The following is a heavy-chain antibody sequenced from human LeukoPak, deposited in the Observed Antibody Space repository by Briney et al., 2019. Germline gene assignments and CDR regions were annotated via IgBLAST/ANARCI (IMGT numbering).Heavy chain of an antibody. CDR3: ARGFPHHYDSRGIKFDF. CDR2: ISYDGSNK. J-gene: IGHJ4*02. Sequence: RTGGSLRLSCAASGFTFRSYAMHWVRQAPGKGLEWVAVISYDGSNKKYADSVKGRFTISRDNSKNTLYLQMNSLRAEDTAVYYCARGFPHHYDSRGIKFDFWGQGILVSVSS. CDR1: GFTFRSYA. V-gene: IGHV3-30*04. D-gene: IGHD3-22*01.